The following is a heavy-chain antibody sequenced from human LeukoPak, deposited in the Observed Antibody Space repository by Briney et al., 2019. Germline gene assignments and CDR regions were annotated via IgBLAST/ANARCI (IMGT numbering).Heavy chain of an antibody. V-gene: IGHV4-59*01. CDR3: ARGGSTGTNLNWVDP. D-gene: IGHD1-1*01. Sequence: SETLSLTCTVSGGSISNYYWSWIRQPPGKGLEWIGHIYSTGSTTYSPSLKSRVTISVDTSKNQFSLKLSSVTAADTAVYYCARGGSTGTNLNWVDPWGQGTLVTVSS. J-gene: IGHJ5*02. CDR2: IYSTGST. CDR1: GGSISNYY.